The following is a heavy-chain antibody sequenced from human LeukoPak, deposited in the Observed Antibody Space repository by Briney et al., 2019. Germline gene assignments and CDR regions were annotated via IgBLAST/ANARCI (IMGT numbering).Heavy chain of an antibody. CDR1: GLTSSDNF. D-gene: IGHD6-25*01. V-gene: IGHV3-11*01. CDR2: ISKSDSTT. Sequence: GSLRLSCAASGLTSSDNFMSWIRQAPGKGLEWVSYISKSDSTTYYADTVKGRFTISRDSAKNSVYLYMNSLRAEDTAVYYCASAVAAPDQDPPFDYWGQGTLVTVSS. J-gene: IGHJ4*02. CDR3: ASAVAAPDQDPPFDY.